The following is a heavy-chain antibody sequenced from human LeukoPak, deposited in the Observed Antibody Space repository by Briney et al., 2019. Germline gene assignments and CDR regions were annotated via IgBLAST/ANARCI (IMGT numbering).Heavy chain of an antibody. CDR3: AKADSGDYAFDS. D-gene: IGHD4-17*01. J-gene: IGHJ4*02. Sequence: PGGSLRLSCAASGFPFTNYAMSWVRQGPGEGLEWVSAITSSGGDSYYADSVKGRFTISKDSSKNTLYLQMNSLRAEDTAVYYCAKADSGDYAFDSWGQGTLVAVSS. V-gene: IGHV3-23*01. CDR1: GFPFTNYA. CDR2: ITSSGGDS.